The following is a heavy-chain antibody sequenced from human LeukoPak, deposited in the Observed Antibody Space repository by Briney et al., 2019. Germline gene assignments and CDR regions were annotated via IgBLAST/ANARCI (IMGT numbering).Heavy chain of an antibody. V-gene: IGHV4-59*01. CDR3: ARGTYGSGSYLPSYYFDY. CDR2: IYYSGST. Sequence: PSKNLSLNSTVSGGSISSYCWSWIRQPPGKVLEMIGYIYYSGSTNYNPSLKSRVTISVDTSKNQFSLKLSSVTAADTAVYYCARGTYGSGSYLPSYYFDYWGQGTLVTVSS. D-gene: IGHD3-10*01. CDR1: GGSISSYC. J-gene: IGHJ4*02.